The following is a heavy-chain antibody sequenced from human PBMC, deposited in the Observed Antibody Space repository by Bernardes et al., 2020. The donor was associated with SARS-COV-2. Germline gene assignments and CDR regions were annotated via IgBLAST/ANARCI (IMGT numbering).Heavy chain of an antibody. J-gene: IGHJ6*02. V-gene: IGHV3-30*18. CDR1: GITFTDFG. CDR3: AKDPPRHYGMEV. CDR2: LSHDGSQK. Sequence: SLRLSCVASGITFTDFGMHWVRQAPGEGLEWVALLSHDGSQKLYADSVQGRFTVSRDVSKNTLYLQMDSLKTEDTAVYYCAKDPPRHYGMEVWGRGTTVTVSS.